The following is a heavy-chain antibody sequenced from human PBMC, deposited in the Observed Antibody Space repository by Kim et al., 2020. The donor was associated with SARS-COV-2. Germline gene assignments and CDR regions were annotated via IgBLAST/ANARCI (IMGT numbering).Heavy chain of an antibody. D-gene: IGHD4-4*01. CDR1: GYTFTSYY. J-gene: IGHJ6*02. V-gene: IGHV1-46*01. CDR2: INPSGGST. Sequence: ASVKVSCKASGYTFTSYYMHWVRQAPGQGLEWMGIINPSGGSTSYAQKFQGRVTMTRDTSTSTVYMELSSLRSEETAVYYCARERKGSNRNRYYYGMDVWAKGPRAPSP. CDR3: ARERKGSNRNRYYYGMDV.